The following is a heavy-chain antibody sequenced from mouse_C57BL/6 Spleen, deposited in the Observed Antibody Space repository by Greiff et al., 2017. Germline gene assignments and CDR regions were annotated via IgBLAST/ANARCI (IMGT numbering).Heavy chain of an antibody. V-gene: IGHV14-2*01. CDR2: IDPEDGDT. D-gene: IGHD2-5*01. CDR1: GFNIKDYY. J-gene: IGHJ2*01. Sequence: VQLQQSGAELVRPGASVKLSCTASGFNIKDYYMHWVKQRPEQGLEWIGRIDPEDGDTKYAPKFQGKATITADTSSNTAYLQLSSLTSEDTAVYYCTGRGSNYEDCDYWGQGTTLTVSS. CDR3: TGRGSNYEDCDY.